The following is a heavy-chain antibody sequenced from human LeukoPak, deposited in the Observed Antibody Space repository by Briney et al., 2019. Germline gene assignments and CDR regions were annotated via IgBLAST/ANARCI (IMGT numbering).Heavy chain of an antibody. CDR2: ISGSGGST. V-gene: IGHV3-23*01. J-gene: IGHJ4*02. Sequence: GSLRLSCAASGFTFSSYAMGWVRQAPGKGLEWVSAISGSGGSTYYADSVKGRFTISRDNSKNTLYLQMNSLRAEDTAVYYCAKDQMTTVTTTRFDYWGQGTLVTVSS. CDR1: GFTFSSYA. CDR3: AKDQMTTVTTTRFDY. D-gene: IGHD4-4*01.